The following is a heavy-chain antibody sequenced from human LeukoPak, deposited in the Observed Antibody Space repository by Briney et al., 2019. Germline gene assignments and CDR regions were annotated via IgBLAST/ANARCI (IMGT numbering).Heavy chain of an antibody. CDR2: INPNSGGT. Sequence: ASVKVSCKASGYTFTSYYMHWVRQAPGQGLEWMGWINPNSGGTNYAQKFQGRVTMTRDTSISTAYMELSRLRSDDTAVYYCARDGLNYYDSSGYDRNDYWGQGTLVTVSS. J-gene: IGHJ4*02. CDR3: ARDGLNYYDSSGYDRNDY. D-gene: IGHD3-22*01. V-gene: IGHV1-2*02. CDR1: GYTFTSYY.